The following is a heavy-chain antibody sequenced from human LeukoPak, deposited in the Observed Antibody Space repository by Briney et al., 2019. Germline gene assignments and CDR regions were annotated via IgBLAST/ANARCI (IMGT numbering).Heavy chain of an antibody. Sequence: PSETLSLTCTVSGGSVSTNSYYWGWIRQPPGKGLEWIATIYYSGTTYYNPSLRSRVTISVDTSMNQFSLMLSSVTAADTAVYFCARALSYRYGFALDSWGQGTLVTVSS. CDR2: IYYSGTT. CDR3: ARALSYRYGFALDS. D-gene: IGHD5-18*01. CDR1: GGSVSTNSYY. J-gene: IGHJ4*02. V-gene: IGHV4-39*07.